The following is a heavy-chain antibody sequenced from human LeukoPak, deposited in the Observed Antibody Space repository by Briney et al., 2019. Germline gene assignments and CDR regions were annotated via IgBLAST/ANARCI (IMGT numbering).Heavy chain of an antibody. J-gene: IGHJ1*01. D-gene: IGHD1-26*01. V-gene: IGHV3-33*01. CDR3: ARSWSAGSQEYFQL. CDR1: GFTFSSFG. Sequence: GGSLRLSCAASGFTFSSFGMHWGRQAPGKGLEWVAVIWYDGSNKYYADSVKGRFTISRDNSKNTLYLQMNSLRAEDTAVYYCARSWSAGSQEYFQLWGQGTLVTVSS. CDR2: IWYDGSNK.